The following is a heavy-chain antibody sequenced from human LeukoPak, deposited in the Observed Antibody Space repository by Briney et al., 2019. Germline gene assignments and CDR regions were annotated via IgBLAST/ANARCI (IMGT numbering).Heavy chain of an antibody. CDR1: GYTFTNYA. CDR3: ARGRGPPNSNRDFYYYYYMDV. D-gene: IGHD6-13*01. J-gene: IGHJ6*03. Sequence: ASVKVSCKASGYTFTNYAIHWVRQAPGQRFEWMGWIDAANGHTKYSQEFQDRITITRDTFATTAYMELSNLRSEDMALYYCARGRGPPNSNRDFYYYYYMDVWGTGTTVTVSS. V-gene: IGHV1-3*03. CDR2: IDAANGHT.